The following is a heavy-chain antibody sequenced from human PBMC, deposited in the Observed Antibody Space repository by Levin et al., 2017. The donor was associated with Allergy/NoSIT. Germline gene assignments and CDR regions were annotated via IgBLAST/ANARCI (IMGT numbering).Heavy chain of an antibody. Sequence: PGESLKISCAASGFTFSSYAMSWVRQAPGKGLEWVSGISGSGGSTYYADSVRGRFTIYTDNSKNTLYLQMNSLRAEDTAVYYCAKDTPALSAGPYFDYWGQGTLVTVSS. CDR1: GFTFSSYA. J-gene: IGHJ4*02. D-gene: IGHD2-2*01. CDR3: AKDTPALSAGPYFDY. CDR2: ISGSGGST. V-gene: IGHV3-23*01.